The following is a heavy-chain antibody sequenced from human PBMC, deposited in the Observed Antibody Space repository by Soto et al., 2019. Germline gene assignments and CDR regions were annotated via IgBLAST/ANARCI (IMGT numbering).Heavy chain of an antibody. Sequence: QVQLVESGGGVVQPGTSLRLSCAASGFPLRTNGMHWVGQAPGKGLEWVAVIWYDGSDKYYADSVKGRFTISRDNSKNTLYLQMNSLGAEDTAVYYCARDIASRRFDYWGQGVMVTVSS. J-gene: IGHJ4*02. CDR2: IWYDGSDK. CDR3: ARDIASRRFDY. CDR1: GFPLRTNG. V-gene: IGHV3-33*01. D-gene: IGHD6-6*01.